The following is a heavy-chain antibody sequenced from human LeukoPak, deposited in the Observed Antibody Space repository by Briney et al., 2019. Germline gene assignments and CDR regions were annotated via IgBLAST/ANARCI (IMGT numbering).Heavy chain of an antibody. D-gene: IGHD1-26*01. V-gene: IGHV4-34*01. CDR1: GGSFSGYY. CDR2: INHSGNT. Sequence: PSETLSLTCAVYGGSFSGYYWSWIRQPPGKGLEWIGEINHSGNTNYNPSLKSRVTISVDTSKNQFSLKLSSVTAADTAVYYCANTTPFDYWGQGTLVTVSS. CDR3: ANTTPFDY. J-gene: IGHJ4*02.